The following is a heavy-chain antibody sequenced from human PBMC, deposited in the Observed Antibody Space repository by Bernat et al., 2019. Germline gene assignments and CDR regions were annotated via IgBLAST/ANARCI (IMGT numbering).Heavy chain of an antibody. J-gene: IGHJ4*02. CDR3: ARDKWLRFVPPFDY. CDR1: GGTFSSYA. D-gene: IGHD5-12*01. CDR2: IIPIFGTA. V-gene: IGHV1-69*01. Sequence: QVQLVQSGAEVKKPGSSVKVSCKASGGTFSSYAISWVRQAPGQGLEWMGGIIPIFGTANYAQKFQGRVTITADESTSTAYMELSSLRSEDTAVYYCARDKWLRFVPPFDYWGQGTLVTVSS.